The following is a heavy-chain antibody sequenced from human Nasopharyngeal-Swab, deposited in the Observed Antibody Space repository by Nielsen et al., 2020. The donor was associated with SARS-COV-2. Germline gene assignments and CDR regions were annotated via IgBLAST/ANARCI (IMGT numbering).Heavy chain of an antibody. J-gene: IGHJ6*02. V-gene: IGHV3-30*04. CDR1: GFTFSSYA. CDR2: ISYDGSNK. D-gene: IGHD3-22*01. CDR3: AREDLPSYYYDSSGYYEGNYCMDV. Sequence: GESLKISCAASGFTFSSYAMHWVRQAPGKGLEWAAVISYDGSNKYYADSVKGRFTISRDNSKNTLYLQMNSLRAEDTAVYYCAREDLPSYYYDSSGYYEGNYCMDVWGQGTTVTVSS.